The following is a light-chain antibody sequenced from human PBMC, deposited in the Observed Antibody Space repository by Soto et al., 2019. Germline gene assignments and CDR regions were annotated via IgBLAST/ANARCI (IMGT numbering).Light chain of an antibody. V-gene: IGLV2-14*01. J-gene: IGLJ1*01. CDR3: SSFTSSSTYV. CDR2: DVS. Sequence: QAVLTQPASVCGSPGQSITISCTGTSSDVGRYNYVSWYQQHPGKAPKLTIYDVSNRPSGVSSRFSGSKSGNTASLTISGLQAEDEADYYCSSFTSSSTYVFGTGTKVTVL. CDR1: SSDVGRYNY.